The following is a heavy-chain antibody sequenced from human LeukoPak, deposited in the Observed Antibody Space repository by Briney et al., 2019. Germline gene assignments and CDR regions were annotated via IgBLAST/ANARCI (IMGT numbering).Heavy chain of an antibody. V-gene: IGHV3-21*01. CDR3: ARDYGDYEPGRHHYYYYYMDV. J-gene: IGHJ6*03. CDR1: GFTFSSYS. D-gene: IGHD4-17*01. CDR2: ISSSSSYI. Sequence: GESLRLSCAASGFTFSSYSMNWVRQTPGKGLEWVSSISSSSSYIFYADSVEGRFTMSRDNAKKSLFLQMNSLRAEDTAVYYCARDYGDYEPGRHHYYYYYMDVWGKGTTVTVSS.